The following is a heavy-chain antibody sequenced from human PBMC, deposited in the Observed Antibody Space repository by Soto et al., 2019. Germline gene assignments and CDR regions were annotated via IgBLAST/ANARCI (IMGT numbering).Heavy chain of an antibody. CDR2: ISAYNGNT. V-gene: IGHV1-18*01. CDR3: ARGKLVRGVIPYYYYYGMDV. J-gene: IGHJ6*02. CDR1: GYTFTSYG. Sequence: ASVKVSCKASGYTFTSYGISWVRQAPGQGLEWMGWISAYNGNTNYAQKLQGRVTMTTDTSTSTAYMELRSLRSDDTAVYYCARGKLVRGVIPYYYYYGMDVWGQGTTVTVSS. D-gene: IGHD3-10*01.